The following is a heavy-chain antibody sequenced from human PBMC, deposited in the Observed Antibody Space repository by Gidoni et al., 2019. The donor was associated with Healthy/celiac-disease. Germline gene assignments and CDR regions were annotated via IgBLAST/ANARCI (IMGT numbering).Heavy chain of an antibody. CDR3: ARRGGTSLDLGVDY. V-gene: IGHV4-39*01. D-gene: IGHD2-2*01. J-gene: IGHJ4*02. CDR2: IYYSGST. Sequence: QLQLQESGPGLVQPSETLSLPCTVSGGPISSSSYYWGWIRQPPGKGLEWIGSIYYSGSTHYNPSLKSRVTISVDTSKNQFSRKLSSVTAADTAVYYCARRGGTSLDLGVDYWGQGTLVTVSS. CDR1: GGPISSSSYY.